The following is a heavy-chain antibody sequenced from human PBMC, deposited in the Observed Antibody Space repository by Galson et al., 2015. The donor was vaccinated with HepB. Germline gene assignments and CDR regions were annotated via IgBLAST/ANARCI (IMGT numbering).Heavy chain of an antibody. Sequence: SVKVSCKASGYTFTSYGISWVRQAPGQGLEWMGWISAYNGNTNYAQKLQGRVTMTTDTSTSTAYMELRSLRSDDTAVYYCARDWDEAGGTTSTEFDYWGQGTLVTVSS. CDR1: GYTFTSYG. V-gene: IGHV1-18*01. J-gene: IGHJ4*02. CDR3: ARDWDEAGGTTSTEFDY. CDR2: ISAYNGNT. D-gene: IGHD1-7*01.